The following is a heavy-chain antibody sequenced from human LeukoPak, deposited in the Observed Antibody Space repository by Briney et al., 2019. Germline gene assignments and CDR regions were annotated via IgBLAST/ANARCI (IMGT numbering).Heavy chain of an antibody. CDR1: GYTFTSYG. D-gene: IGHD1-14*01. Sequence: ASVKVSCTASGYTFTSYGISWVRQAPGQGLEWMGWISAYNGNTNYAQKLQGRVTMTTDTSTSTAYMELRSLRSDDTAVYYCARDRIGPYYFDYWGQGTLVTVSS. CDR3: ARDRIGPYYFDY. V-gene: IGHV1-18*01. CDR2: ISAYNGNT. J-gene: IGHJ4*02.